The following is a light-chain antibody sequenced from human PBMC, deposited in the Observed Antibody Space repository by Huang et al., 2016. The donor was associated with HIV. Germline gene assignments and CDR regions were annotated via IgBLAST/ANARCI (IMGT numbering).Light chain of an antibody. CDR2: DAS. CDR1: QDISNY. V-gene: IGKV1-33*01. CDR3: QQYDNLLIT. Sequence: DIQMTQSPSSLSASVGDSVTITCQASQDISNYLNWYQQKPGKAPKLLIYDASNLETGVPSRCSGSGSGTDFTFTISSLQPEDIATYYCQQYDNLLITFGPGTKVDIK. J-gene: IGKJ3*01.